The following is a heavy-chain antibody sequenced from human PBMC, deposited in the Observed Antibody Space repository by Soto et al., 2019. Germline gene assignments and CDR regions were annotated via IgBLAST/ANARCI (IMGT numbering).Heavy chain of an antibody. CDR3: AREVRFGERYYFDY. Sequence: QVQLVQSGAEVTKPGSSVKVSCKASGGTFSSYTISWVRQAPGQGLEWIGRIIPILGIANYAQKFQGRVTITADKSTSTAYMELSSLRSEDTAVYYCAREVRFGERYYFDYWGQGTLVTVSS. J-gene: IGHJ4*02. CDR1: GGTFSSYT. D-gene: IGHD3-10*01. V-gene: IGHV1-69*08. CDR2: IIPILGIA.